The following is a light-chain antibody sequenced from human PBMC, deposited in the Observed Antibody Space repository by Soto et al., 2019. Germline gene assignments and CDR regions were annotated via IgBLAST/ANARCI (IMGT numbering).Light chain of an antibody. J-gene: IGLJ2*01. CDR1: SSDVGGYDY. CDR3: CSYTTTSTFV. V-gene: IGLV2-14*03. CDR2: EVF. Sequence: QSALTQTASVSGSPGQSITISCTGTSSDVGGYDYVSWYQQHPGKVPKLMIYEVFRRPSGISDRFSGSKSGNTASLTISGLQAEDEADYYCCSYTTTSTFVFGGGTQLTVL.